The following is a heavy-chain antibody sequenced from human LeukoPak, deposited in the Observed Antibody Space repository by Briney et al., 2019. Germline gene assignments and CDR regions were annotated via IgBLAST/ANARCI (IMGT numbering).Heavy chain of an antibody. CDR3: ARDRLTDQDAFDI. D-gene: IGHD2-2*01. CDR2: ISYDGSNK. Sequence: PGGSLRLSCAASGFTFSSYAMHWVRQAPGKGLEWVAVISYDGSNKYYADSVKGRFTISRDNSKNTLYLQMNSLRAEDTAVYYCARDRLTDQDAFDIWGQGTMVTVSS. V-gene: IGHV3-30-3*01. J-gene: IGHJ3*02. CDR1: GFTFSSYA.